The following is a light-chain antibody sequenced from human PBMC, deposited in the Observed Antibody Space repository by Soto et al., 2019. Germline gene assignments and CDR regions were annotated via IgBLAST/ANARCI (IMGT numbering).Light chain of an antibody. CDR3: QQYNSFPWT. CDR1: QSVNAN. CDR2: GAS. Sequence: EVVMTQSPATLSVSPGERATLSCRASQSVNANLAWYQQKPGQAPRLLIHGASNRATGIPARFSGSGFGTEFILTISSLQSEDFAVYYCQQYNSFPWTFGQGTKVEIK. V-gene: IGKV3-15*01. J-gene: IGKJ1*01.